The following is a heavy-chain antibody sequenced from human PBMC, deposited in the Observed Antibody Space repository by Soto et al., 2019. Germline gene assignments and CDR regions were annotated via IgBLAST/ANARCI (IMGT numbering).Heavy chain of an antibody. CDR1: GGSFSGYY. CDR3: ASIAAAGGRYYMDV. Sequence: SETLSLTCAVYGGSFSGYYWSWIRQPPGKGLEWIGEINHSGSTNYNPSLKSRVTISVDTSKNLFSLKLSSVTAADMAVYYCASIAAAGGRYYMDVWGKGTTVTVSS. V-gene: IGHV4-34*01. D-gene: IGHD6-13*01. CDR2: INHSGST. J-gene: IGHJ6*03.